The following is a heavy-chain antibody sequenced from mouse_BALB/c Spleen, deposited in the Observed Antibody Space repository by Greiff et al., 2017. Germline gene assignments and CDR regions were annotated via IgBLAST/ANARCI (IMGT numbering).Heavy chain of an antibody. V-gene: IGHV1-7*01. J-gene: IGHJ2*01. Sequence: VQLQQSGAELAKPGASVKLSCKASGYTFTTNCMHWVKQRPGQGLEWIGYIDPSTGYTEYNPKFKDKATLTADKSSSTAYMQLSSLTSEDTAVYYCASIRGFDYWGQGTTVTVAS. D-gene: IGHD1-1*01. CDR2: IDPSTGYT. CDR3: ASIRGFDY. CDR1: GYTFTTNC.